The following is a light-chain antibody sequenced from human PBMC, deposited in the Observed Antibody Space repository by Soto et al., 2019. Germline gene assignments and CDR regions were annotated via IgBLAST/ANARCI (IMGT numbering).Light chain of an antibody. CDR2: GNN. J-gene: IGLJ2*01. V-gene: IGLV1-40*01. CDR1: SSNIGAGYD. CDR3: QSYDSSLSGHVV. Sequence: QSVLTQPPSVSGAPGQRVTISCTGSSSNIGAGYDVHWYQQLPGTAPKLLIYGNNNRPLGVPDRFSGSKSGTSASLAITGLQADDEADYYCQSYDSSLSGHVVFGGGTKLTVL.